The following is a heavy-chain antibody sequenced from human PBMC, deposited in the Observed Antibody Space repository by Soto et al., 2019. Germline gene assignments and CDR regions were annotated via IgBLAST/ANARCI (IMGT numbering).Heavy chain of an antibody. CDR2: IYPGDSDT. Sequence: GESLKISCKGSGYNFTSYWIAWVRQMPGKGLEWMGLIYPGDSDTRYSPSFQGQVTISADKSINTAYLQWSSLKASDTAMYYCARHKDIVVVSAVMKYYYYGVDVWGQGTTVTVSS. D-gene: IGHD2-2*01. V-gene: IGHV5-51*01. J-gene: IGHJ6*02. CDR3: ARHKDIVVVSAVMKYYYYGVDV. CDR1: GYNFTSYW.